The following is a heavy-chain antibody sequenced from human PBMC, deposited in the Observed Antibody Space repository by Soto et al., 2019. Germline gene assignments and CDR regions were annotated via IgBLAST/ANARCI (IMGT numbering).Heavy chain of an antibody. D-gene: IGHD2-15*01. CDR2: ISGSGGST. J-gene: IGHJ4*02. CDR3: AKAKECSGGSCSFDY. V-gene: IGHV3-23*01. Sequence: GGSLRLSCAASGFTFSSYAMSWVRQAPGKGLEWVSAISGSGGSTYYADSVKGRFTISRDNSKNTLYLQMNSLRAEDTAVYYCAKAKECSGGSCSFDYWGQGTLVTVSS. CDR1: GFTFSSYA.